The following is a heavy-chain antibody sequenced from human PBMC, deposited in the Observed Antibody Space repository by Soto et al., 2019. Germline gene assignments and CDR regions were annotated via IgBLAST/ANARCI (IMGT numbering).Heavy chain of an antibody. J-gene: IGHJ3*02. D-gene: IGHD3-22*01. CDR2: INHSGST. CDR1: GGSFSGYY. V-gene: IGHV4-34*01. Sequence: PSETLSLTCAVYGGSFSGYYWSWIRQPPGKGLEWIGEINHSGSTNYNPSLKSRVTISVDTSKNQFSLKLSSVTDADTAVYYCARGYYDSNGQSNTFDIWGQGTMVTVSS. CDR3: ARGYYDSNGQSNTFDI.